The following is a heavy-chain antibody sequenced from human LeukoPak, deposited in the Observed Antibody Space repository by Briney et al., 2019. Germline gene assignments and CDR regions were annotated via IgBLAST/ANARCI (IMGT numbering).Heavy chain of an antibody. V-gene: IGHV3-20*04. Sequence: GGSLRLSCAASGFAFSNFDMSWVRQAPGKGLEWVSGINWNGGSTGYADSVKGRFTISRDNAKSSLYLQMNSLRAEDTALYYCARDCSSTSCYADYWCQGTLVTVSS. J-gene: IGHJ4*02. D-gene: IGHD2-2*01. CDR3: ARDCSSTSCYADY. CDR2: INWNGGST. CDR1: GFAFSNFD.